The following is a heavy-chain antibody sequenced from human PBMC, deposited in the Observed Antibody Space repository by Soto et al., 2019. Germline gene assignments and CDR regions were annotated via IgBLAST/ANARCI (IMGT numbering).Heavy chain of an antibody. D-gene: IGHD3-10*01. V-gene: IGHV3-23*01. CDR2: ISGSGGST. J-gene: IGHJ6*02. CDR1: GFTFSSYA. Sequence: VGSLRLSCAASGFTFSSYAMSWVRQAPGKGLEWVSAISGSGGSTYYADSVKGRFTISRDNSKNTLYLQMNSLRAEDTAVYYCAKDIPLLLYEGGMDVWGQGTTVTVSS. CDR3: AKDIPLLLYEGGMDV.